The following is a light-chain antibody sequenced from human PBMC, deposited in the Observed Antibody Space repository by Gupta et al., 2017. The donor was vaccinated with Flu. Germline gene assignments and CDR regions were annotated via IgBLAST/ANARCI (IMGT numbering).Light chain of an antibody. CDR1: SNDVGGYSY. V-gene: IGLV2-14*01. CDR3: SSYASSTTPV. CDR2: EVT. J-gene: IGLJ3*02. Sequence: QSALTQPASVSGSPGQSITISCTGTSNDVGGYSYVPWYQQRPGKAPKLMIYEVTNRPSGVSNRFSGSKSGNTASLTISGLQAEDEADYYCSSYASSTTPVFGGGTELTVL.